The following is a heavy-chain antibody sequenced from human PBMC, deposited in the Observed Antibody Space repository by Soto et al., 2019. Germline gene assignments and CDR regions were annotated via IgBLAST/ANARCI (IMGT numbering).Heavy chain of an antibody. CDR3: ARGFWLLPRDYYYGMDV. D-gene: IGHD3-22*01. CDR2: INPNSGGT. V-gene: IGHV1-2*04. CDR1: GYTFTGYY. Sequence: ASVKVSCKASGYTFTGYYMHWVRQAPGQGLEWMGWINPNSGGTNYAQKFQGWVTMTRDTSISTAYMELSRLRSDDTAVYYCARGFWLLPRDYYYGMDVWGQGTTVTVSS. J-gene: IGHJ6*02.